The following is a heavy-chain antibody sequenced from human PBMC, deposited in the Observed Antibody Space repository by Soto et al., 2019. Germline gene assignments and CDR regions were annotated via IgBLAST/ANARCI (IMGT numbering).Heavy chain of an antibody. CDR2: IHSGGTIT. J-gene: IGHJ5*02. Sequence: EVQLVESGGGLVHPGRSLRLSCAASGFTFSNYWMHWVSQAPGKELVWVARIHSGGTITNYADSVKGRFTISRDNARNTVYLQLNSLRVDDTAVYYCAREILYMATNPWGQGTLVTVSS. CDR1: GFTFSNYW. D-gene: IGHD5-12*01. CDR3: AREILYMATNP. V-gene: IGHV3-74*01.